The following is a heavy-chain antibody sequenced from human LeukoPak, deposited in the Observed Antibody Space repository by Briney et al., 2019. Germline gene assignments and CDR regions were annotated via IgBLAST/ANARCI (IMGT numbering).Heavy chain of an antibody. J-gene: IGHJ6*03. D-gene: IGHD2-21*02. V-gene: IGHV4-34*01. CDR2: INHSGST. Sequence: SETLSLTCAVYGGSFSGYYWSWIRQPPGKGLEWIGEINHSGSTNYNPSLKSRVTISVDTSKNQFSLKLSSVTAADTVVYYCARGWQGRTAYYYYMDVWGKGTTVTVSS. CDR1: GGSFSGYY. CDR3: ARGWQGRTAYYYYMDV.